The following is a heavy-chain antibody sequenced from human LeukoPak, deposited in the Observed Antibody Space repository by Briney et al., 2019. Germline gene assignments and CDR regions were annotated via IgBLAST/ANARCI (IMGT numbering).Heavy chain of an antibody. J-gene: IGHJ4*02. CDR2: IYYSGST. D-gene: IGHD3-3*01. V-gene: IGHV4-59*08. CDR1: GGPISSYY. Sequence: SETLSLTCTVSGGPISSYYWSWIRQPPGKGLEWIGYIYYSGSTNYNPSLKSRVTISVDTSKNQFSLKLSSVTAADTAVYYCARGPYYDFWSGYSEIGPFDYWGQGTLVTVSS. CDR3: ARGPYYDFWSGYSEIGPFDY.